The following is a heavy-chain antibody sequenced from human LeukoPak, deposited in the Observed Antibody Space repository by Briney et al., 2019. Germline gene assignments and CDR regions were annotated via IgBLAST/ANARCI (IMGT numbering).Heavy chain of an antibody. V-gene: IGHV4-34*01. D-gene: IGHD3-10*01. Sequence: SETLSLTCAVYGGSFSGYYWSWIRQPPGKALEWIGEINHSGSTNYNPSLKSRVTISVDTSKNQFSLKLSSVTAADTAVYYCARVGYYYGSGSYPPAFDYWGQGTLVTVSS. CDR1: GGSFSGYY. J-gene: IGHJ4*02. CDR3: ARVGYYYGSGSYPPAFDY. CDR2: INHSGST.